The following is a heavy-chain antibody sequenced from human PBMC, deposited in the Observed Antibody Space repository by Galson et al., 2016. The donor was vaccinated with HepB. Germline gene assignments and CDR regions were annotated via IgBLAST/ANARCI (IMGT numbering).Heavy chain of an antibody. CDR3: ARVPYYYYGMDV. CDR1: GDSINDYY. CDR2: VHYSGST. V-gene: IGHV4-59*01. J-gene: IGHJ6*02. Sequence: SETLSLTCSVSGDSINDYYWTWIRQPPGKGPEWIGYVHYSGSTNYNPSLQSRVTISLDTSKNRFSLELSSVTAADTAVYYCARVPYYYYGMDVWGQGTTVTVSS.